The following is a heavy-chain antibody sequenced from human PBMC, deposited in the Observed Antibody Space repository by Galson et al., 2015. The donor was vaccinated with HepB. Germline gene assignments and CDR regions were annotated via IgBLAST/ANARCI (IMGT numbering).Heavy chain of an antibody. Sequence: SLRLSCAASGFTVSSNYMSWVRQAPGKGLEWVSVIYSGGSTYYADSVKGRFTISRDNSKNTLYLQMKSLRAEDTAVYYCARGAVAGPGYYFDYWGQGTLVTVSS. CDR3: ARGAVAGPGYYFDY. J-gene: IGHJ4*02. CDR1: GFTVSSNY. D-gene: IGHD6-19*01. CDR2: IYSGGST. V-gene: IGHV3-53*01.